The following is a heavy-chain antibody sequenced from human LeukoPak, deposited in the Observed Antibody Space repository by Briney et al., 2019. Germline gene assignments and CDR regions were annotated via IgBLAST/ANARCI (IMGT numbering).Heavy chain of an antibody. CDR3: AKDTEGSGWYGSYYFDY. V-gene: IGHV3-23*01. CDR2: ISGSGGST. D-gene: IGHD6-19*01. J-gene: IGHJ4*02. Sequence: HAGGSLRLSCAASGFTFSSYAMSWVRQAPGKGLEWVSAISGSGGSTYYADSVKGRFTISRDNSKNTLYLQMNSLRAEDTAVYYCAKDTEGSGWYGSYYFDYWGQGTLVTVSS. CDR1: GFTFSSYA.